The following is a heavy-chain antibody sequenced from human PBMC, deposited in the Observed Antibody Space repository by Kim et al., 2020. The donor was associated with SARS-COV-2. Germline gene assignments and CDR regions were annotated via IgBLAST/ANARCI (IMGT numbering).Heavy chain of an antibody. CDR2: ISYDGSNK. CDR3: ARDYSNYAHYYGMDV. Sequence: GGSPRLSCAASGFTFSSYAMHWVRQAPGKGLEWVAVISYDGSNKYYADSVKGRFTISRDNSKNTLYLQMNSLRAEDTAVYYCARDYSNYAHYYGMDVWGQGTTVTVSS. J-gene: IGHJ6*02. D-gene: IGHD4-4*01. V-gene: IGHV3-30-3*01. CDR1: GFTFSSYA.